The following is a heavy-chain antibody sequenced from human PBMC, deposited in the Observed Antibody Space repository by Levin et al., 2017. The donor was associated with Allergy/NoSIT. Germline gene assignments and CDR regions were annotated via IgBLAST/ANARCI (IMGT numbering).Heavy chain of an antibody. V-gene: IGHV4-59*01. CDR2: IYYSGST. CDR1: GGSISSYY. J-gene: IGHJ3*02. CDR3: ARVSSGYDGRRAFDI. Sequence: SETLSLTCTVSGGSISSYYWSWIRQPPGKGLEWIGYIYYSGSTNYNPSLKSRVTISVDTSKNQFSLKLSSVTAADTAVYYCARVSSGYDGRRAFDIWGQGTMVTVSS. D-gene: IGHD5-12*01.